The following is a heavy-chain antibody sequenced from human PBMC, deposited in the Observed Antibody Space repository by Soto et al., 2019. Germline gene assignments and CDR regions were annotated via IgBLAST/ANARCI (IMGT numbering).Heavy chain of an antibody. CDR1: GGRFSSYT. CDR2: IIPILGIA. J-gene: IGHJ3*02. Sequence: SVKVSCQASGGRFSSYTISWGRQAPGQGLEWMGRIIPILGIANYAQKFQGRVTITADKSTSTAYMELSSLRSEDTAVYYCARAVCSGGSCYFDDAFDIWGQGTMVTVSS. CDR3: ARAVCSGGSCYFDDAFDI. D-gene: IGHD2-15*01. V-gene: IGHV1-69*02.